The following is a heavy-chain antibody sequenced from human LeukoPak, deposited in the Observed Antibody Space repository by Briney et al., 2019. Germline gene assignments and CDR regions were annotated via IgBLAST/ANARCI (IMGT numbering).Heavy chain of an antibody. V-gene: IGHV4-30-2*01. CDR1: GGSISSGGYY. Sequence: SETLSLTCTVSGGSISSGGYYWGWIRQPPGRGLEWIGYIYHSGSTYYNPSLKSRVTISVDRSKNQFSLKLSSVTAADTAMYYCACTSSYYFDYWGQGTLVTVSS. D-gene: IGHD2-8*01. CDR3: ACTSSYYFDY. J-gene: IGHJ4*02. CDR2: IYHSGST.